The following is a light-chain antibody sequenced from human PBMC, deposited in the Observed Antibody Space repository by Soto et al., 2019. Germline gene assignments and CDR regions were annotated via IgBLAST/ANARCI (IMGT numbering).Light chain of an antibody. CDR3: QQYKDTWT. CDR2: KAS. Sequence: DIQMTQSPSTLSASVGDRVTITCRASQSISSWLAWYQQKPGQAPKLLIYKASTLQSGVPSRFSGSGSGTEFTLAISSLQPDDSATYYCQQYKDTWTFCQGTKVDIK. J-gene: IGKJ1*01. V-gene: IGKV1-5*03. CDR1: QSISSW.